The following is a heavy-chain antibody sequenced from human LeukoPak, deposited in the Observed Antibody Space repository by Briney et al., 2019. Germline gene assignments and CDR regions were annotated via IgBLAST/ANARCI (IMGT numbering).Heavy chain of an antibody. CDR3: ARVRGGYYSDY. Sequence: SETLSLTCTVSGGSISSYYWSWIRQPPGKGLEWIGYIYYSGSTNYNPSLKSRVTISVDTSKNQFSLKLSSVTAADTAVYYCARVRGGYYSDYWGQGTLVTVS. CDR1: GGSISSYY. J-gene: IGHJ4*02. CDR2: IYYSGST. V-gene: IGHV4-59*01. D-gene: IGHD3-16*01.